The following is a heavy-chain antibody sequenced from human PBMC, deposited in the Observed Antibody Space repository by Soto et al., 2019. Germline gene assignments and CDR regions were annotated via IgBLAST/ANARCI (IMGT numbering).Heavy chain of an antibody. CDR1: GASISSYY. Sequence: QLQLQESGPGLVKPSETLSLTCTVSGASISSYYWSWIRQPPGKGLEWIGYIYYSGSTRYNPSLRRRVTRSVDTSKNHFSLNLNSMTAADTAVYSCSRVVPYGYSDYWGQGTLVTVSS. CDR3: SRVVPYGYSDY. J-gene: IGHJ4*02. CDR2: IYYSGST. D-gene: IGHD5-12*01. V-gene: IGHV4-59*01.